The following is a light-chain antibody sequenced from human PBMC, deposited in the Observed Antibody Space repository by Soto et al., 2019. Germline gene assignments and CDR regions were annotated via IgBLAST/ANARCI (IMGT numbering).Light chain of an antibody. V-gene: IGLV2-11*01. CDR1: SNVVVGYNY. CDR2: DVS. J-gene: IGLJ1*01. CDR3: CSYAGSYTYV. Sequence: QSVLTQPRSVSGSPGQSVTISCTGTSNVVVGYNYVSWYQQHPGKAPKLMIYDVSKRPSGVSDRFSGSKSGNTASLTISGLQAEDEADYYCCSYAGSYTYVFGTGTKVTVL.